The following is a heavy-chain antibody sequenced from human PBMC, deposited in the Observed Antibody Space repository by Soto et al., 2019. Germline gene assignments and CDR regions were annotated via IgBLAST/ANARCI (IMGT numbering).Heavy chain of an antibody. CDR3: ARTGKFVPTVTHFDS. CDR2: TNSDGSST. J-gene: IGHJ4*02. V-gene: IGHV3-74*01. Sequence: EVQLVESGGGLVQPGGSLRLSCAASGFTFSNHWMHWVRQTPGKGLVWVSRTNSDGSSTSYADSVKGRFTIYSDKGKNSMYLQMNSLRAEDTALYHCARTGKFVPTVTHFDSWGQGTLVTVSS. CDR1: GFTFSNHW. D-gene: IGHD4-4*01.